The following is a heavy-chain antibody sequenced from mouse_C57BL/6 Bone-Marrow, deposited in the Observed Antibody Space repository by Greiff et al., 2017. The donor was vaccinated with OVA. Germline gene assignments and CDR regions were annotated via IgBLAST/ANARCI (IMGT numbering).Heavy chain of an antibody. CDR3: ARYSYEDYLDY. D-gene: IGHD1-1*01. V-gene: IGHV1-81*01. CDR2: IYPRSGNT. CDR1: GYTFTSYG. J-gene: IGHJ2*01. Sequence: QVQLQQSGAELARPGASVKLSCKASGYTFTSYGISWVKQRTGQGLEWIGEIYPRSGNTYYNEKFKGKATLTADKSSSTAYMELRSLTSEDSAVYFCARYSYEDYLDYWGQGTTLTVSS.